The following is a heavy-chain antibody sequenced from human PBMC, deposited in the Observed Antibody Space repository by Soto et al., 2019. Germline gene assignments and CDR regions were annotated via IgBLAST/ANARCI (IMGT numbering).Heavy chain of an antibody. V-gene: IGHV3-21*01. D-gene: IGHD3-16*01. CDR2: ISSSSTYI. CDR1: GFTFSTYS. Sequence: EVQLVESGGGLVKPGGSLRLSCAASGFTFSTYSMTWVRQAPGKGLEWVSSISSSSTYIYYADSVKGRFTISRDNAKNSLFLQMNSLRAEDTAVYYCARSSYDYIWGRLDYWGQGTLVTVSS. CDR3: ARSSYDYIWGRLDY. J-gene: IGHJ4*02.